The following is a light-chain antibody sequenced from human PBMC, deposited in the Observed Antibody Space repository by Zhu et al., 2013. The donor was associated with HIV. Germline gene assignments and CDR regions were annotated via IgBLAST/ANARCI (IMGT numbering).Light chain of an antibody. V-gene: IGKV3D-15*02. CDR3: QHYDNSPWT. CDR2: ADS. CDR1: QSVSTN. J-gene: IGKJ1*01. Sequence: EIVMTQSPATLSVSPGERATLSCRASQSVSTNLAWYQQKPGRGPRLLIYADSRRATGIPDRFSGTGSGTDFTLTISSLEPEDFAIYYCQHYDNSPWTFGQGTREDVK.